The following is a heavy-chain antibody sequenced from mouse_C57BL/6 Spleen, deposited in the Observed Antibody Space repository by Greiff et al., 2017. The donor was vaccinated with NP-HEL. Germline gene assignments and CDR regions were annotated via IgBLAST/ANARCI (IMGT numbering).Heavy chain of an antibody. J-gene: IGHJ3*01. Sequence: EVKLVESEGGLVQPGSSMKLSCTASGFTFSDYYMAWVRQVPEKGLEWVANINYDGSSTYYLDSLKSRFIISRDNAKNILYLQMSSLKSEDTATYYCARDLDGFAYWGQGTLVTVSA. CDR1: GFTFSDYY. V-gene: IGHV5-16*01. CDR3: ARDLDGFAY. CDR2: INYDGSST.